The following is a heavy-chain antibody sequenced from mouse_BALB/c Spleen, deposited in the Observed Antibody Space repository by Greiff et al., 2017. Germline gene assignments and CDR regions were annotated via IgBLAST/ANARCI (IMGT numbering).Heavy chain of an antibody. J-gene: IGHJ4*01. V-gene: IGHV2-6-7*01. CDR2: IWGDGST. D-gene: IGHD1-1*01. Sequence: QVQLKQSGPGLVAPSQSLSITCTVSGFSLTGYGVNWVRKPPGKGLEWLGMIWGDGSTDYNSALKSRLSISKDNSKSQVFLKMNSLQTDDTARYYCARGDYGYAMDYWGQGTSVTVSS. CDR1: GFSLTGYG. CDR3: ARGDYGYAMDY.